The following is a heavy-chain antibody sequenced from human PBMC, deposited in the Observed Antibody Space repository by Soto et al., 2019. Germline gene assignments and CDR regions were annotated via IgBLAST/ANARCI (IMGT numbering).Heavy chain of an antibody. CDR1: GFTFSSYG. CDR2: IWYDGSNK. V-gene: IGHV3-33*01. Sequence: PGGSLRLSCAASGFTFSSYGMHWVRQSPGKGLEWVAVIWYDGSNKYYADSVKGRFTISRDNSKNTLYLQRNSLRAEDTAVYYCAREYYYDSSGYYHPGFFDYWAREPWSPSPQ. J-gene: IGHJ4*02. D-gene: IGHD3-22*01. CDR3: AREYYYDSSGYYHPGFFDY.